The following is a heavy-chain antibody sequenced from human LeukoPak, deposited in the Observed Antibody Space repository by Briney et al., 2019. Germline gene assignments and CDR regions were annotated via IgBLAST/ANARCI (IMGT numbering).Heavy chain of an antibody. J-gene: IGHJ4*02. Sequence: GGSLRLSCAASGFTFSSYAMSWVRQAPGKGLEWVSYISSSGSTIYYADSVKGRFTISRDNAKNSLYLQMNSLRAEDTAVYYCARTGYSGYDYYYWGQGTLVTVSS. CDR2: ISSSGSTI. D-gene: IGHD5-12*01. CDR3: ARTGYSGYDYYY. CDR1: GFTFSSYA. V-gene: IGHV3-48*03.